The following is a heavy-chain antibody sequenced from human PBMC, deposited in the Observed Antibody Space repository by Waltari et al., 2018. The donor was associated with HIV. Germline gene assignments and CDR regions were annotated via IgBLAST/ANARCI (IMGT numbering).Heavy chain of an antibody. Sequence: QVQLVKSGAEVKTPGTSERVYGKASAAVFSICYRPWARQAPGQGLEVMGIINPSGTKTTNAPKFQDRVTMTMDTSTSTVFMELRSLRSEDTAVYVCARELDYWGQGTLVTVSS. CDR1: AAVFSICY. CDR3: ARELDY. V-gene: IGHV1-46*01. CDR2: INPSGTKT. J-gene: IGHJ4*02.